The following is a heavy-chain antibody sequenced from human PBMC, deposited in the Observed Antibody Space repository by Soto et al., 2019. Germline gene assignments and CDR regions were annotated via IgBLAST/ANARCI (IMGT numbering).Heavy chain of an antibody. CDR3: AGRIWLDYGSGSYLYYYYMDV. Sequence: SETLSLTCAVYGGYFSGYCLSWIRPPTGKGLEWIGEINHSGSTNYNPSLKSRVTISVDTSKNQFSLKLSSVTAADTAVYYCAGRIWLDYGSGSYLYYYYMDVWGKGTTVTVSS. J-gene: IGHJ6*03. V-gene: IGHV4-34*01. CDR1: GGYFSGYC. D-gene: IGHD3-10*01. CDR2: INHSGST.